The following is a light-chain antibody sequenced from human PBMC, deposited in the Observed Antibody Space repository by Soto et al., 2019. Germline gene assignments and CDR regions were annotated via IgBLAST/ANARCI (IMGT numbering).Light chain of an antibody. J-gene: IGKJ4*01. Sequence: EIVMTQSPATLSVSPGERATLSCRASQSVSSNLAWDQQKPGQAPRLLIYGASTRATGIPARFSGSGSGTEFTLTISSLQSEDFAVYYCQQYNNWPPPLTFGGGTKVEI. CDR2: GAS. CDR3: QQYNNWPPPLT. V-gene: IGKV3-15*01. CDR1: QSVSSN.